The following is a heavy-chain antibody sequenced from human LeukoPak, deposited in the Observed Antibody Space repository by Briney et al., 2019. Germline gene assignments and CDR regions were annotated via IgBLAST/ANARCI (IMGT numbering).Heavy chain of an antibody. CDR3: ARGGYYDISGPNDY. Sequence: PGGSLRLSCAVSGFIFSDYYMSWIRQAPGKGLEWVSYISSTGSTIYYADSVKGRFTISRDNAKNSLYLQMNSLRVEDTAVYFCARGGYYDISGPNDYWGQGTLVTVSS. CDR2: ISSTGSTI. CDR1: GFIFSDYY. D-gene: IGHD3-22*01. V-gene: IGHV3-11*01. J-gene: IGHJ4*02.